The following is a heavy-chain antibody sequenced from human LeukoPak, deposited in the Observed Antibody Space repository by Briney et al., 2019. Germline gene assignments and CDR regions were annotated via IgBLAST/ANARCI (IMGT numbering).Heavy chain of an antibody. Sequence: PSETLSLTCTVSGGSFSSYYWSWIRQPPGEGLEWLGYIHYSGSTNYNPSLKSRVTISVDTSKNQFSLKLRSVTAADTAVYFCAGGGFDSPNWFDPWGQGTLVTVSS. J-gene: IGHJ5*02. CDR2: IHYSGST. D-gene: IGHD3-9*01. V-gene: IGHV4-59*01. CDR3: AGGGFDSPNWFDP. CDR1: GGSFSSYY.